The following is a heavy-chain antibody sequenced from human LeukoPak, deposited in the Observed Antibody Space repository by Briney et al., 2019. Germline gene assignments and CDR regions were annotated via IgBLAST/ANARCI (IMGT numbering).Heavy chain of an antibody. D-gene: IGHD3/OR15-3a*01. CDR3: ARQTGSGLFILP. V-gene: IGHV4-39*01. CDR1: GGSISSSPYY. Sequence: SETLSLTCTVSGGSISSSPYYWGWIRQPPGKGLEWIGSIYYSGNTYYNASLKSQVSISIDTSKNQFSLRLTSVTAADTAVYYCARQTGSGLFILPGGQGTLVTVSS. CDR2: IYYSGNT. J-gene: IGHJ4*02.